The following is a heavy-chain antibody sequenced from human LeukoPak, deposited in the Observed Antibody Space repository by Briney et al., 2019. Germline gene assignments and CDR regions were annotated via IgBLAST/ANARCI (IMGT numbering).Heavy chain of an antibody. V-gene: IGHV3-48*01. CDR3: ARGGVYGDYEGY. CDR2: ISSSSSRM. Sequence: GGSLRLSCVASGFTFSSHNMNWVRQTPGKGLEWVSYISSSSSRMYYADSVKGRFTISRDNAKNSLYLQMHSLRAEDTAVYYCARGGVYGDYEGYWGQGTLVTVSS. CDR1: GFTFSSHN. D-gene: IGHD4-17*01. J-gene: IGHJ4*02.